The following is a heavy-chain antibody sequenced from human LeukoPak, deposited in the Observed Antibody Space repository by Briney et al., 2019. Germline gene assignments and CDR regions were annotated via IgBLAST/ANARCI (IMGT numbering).Heavy chain of an antibody. CDR1: GFTFSSYW. CDR2: IKYDGSEK. D-gene: IGHD7-27*01. CDR3: ASATGEKGGYFDY. J-gene: IGHJ4*02. Sequence: GGSLRLSCAASGFTFSSYWMSWVRQAPGKGLERVANIKYDGSEKFYVDSVKGRFTVSRDKAKNSLYLQLNSLRAEDTAVYYCASATGEKGGYFDYWGQGTLVTVSS. V-gene: IGHV3-7*01.